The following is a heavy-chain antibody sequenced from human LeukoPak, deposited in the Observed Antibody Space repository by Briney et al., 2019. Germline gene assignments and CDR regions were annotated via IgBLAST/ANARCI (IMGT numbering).Heavy chain of an antibody. CDR1: GGSISSSSYY. J-gene: IGHJ4*02. D-gene: IGHD6-13*01. CDR3: ARGNWQQLSTGFDY. Sequence: SETLSLTCTVSGGSISSSSYYWGWIRQPPGKGLEWIGSIYYSGSTYYNPSLKSRVTISVDTSKNQFSLKLSSVTAADTAVYYCARGNWQQLSTGFDYWGQGTLVTVSS. CDR2: IYYSGST. V-gene: IGHV4-39*07.